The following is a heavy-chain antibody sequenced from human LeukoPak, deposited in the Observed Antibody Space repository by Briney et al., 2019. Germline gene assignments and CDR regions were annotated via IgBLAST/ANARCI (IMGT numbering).Heavy chain of an antibody. D-gene: IGHD5/OR15-5a*01. CDR3: MRESTRESPGH. CDR1: GFPFTEYS. J-gene: IGHJ4*02. V-gene: IGHV3-23*01. CDR2: ISGTGDDT. Sequence: GGSLRLSCAASGFPFTEYSMTWVRQAPGKGLEWVSGISGTGDDTYYADSVKGRFTISRDNSKNTLYLQMNSLRAEDTAVYYCMRESTRESPGHWGQGTLVTVSS.